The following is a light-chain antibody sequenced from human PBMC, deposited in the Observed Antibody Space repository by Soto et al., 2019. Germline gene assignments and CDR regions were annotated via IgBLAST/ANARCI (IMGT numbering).Light chain of an antibody. CDR1: QSVTNNY. CDR3: QQYCSSFPYT. Sequence: EVVLTQSPGTLSLSPGERSTLSCRASQSVTNNYLAWYQQKPGQAPRLLIFGSSDRATGIPDRFSGSGSGTDFTLNISRLEPEDFAVYYCQQYCSSFPYTFGQGTKLEIK. V-gene: IGKV3-20*01. CDR2: GSS. J-gene: IGKJ2*01.